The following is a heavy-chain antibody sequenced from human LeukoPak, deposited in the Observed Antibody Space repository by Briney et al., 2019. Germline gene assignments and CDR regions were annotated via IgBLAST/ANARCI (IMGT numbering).Heavy chain of an antibody. CDR2: ISYDGSNK. Sequence: GGSLRLSCAASGFTFSSYAMHWVRQAPGKGLEWVAVISYDGSNKYYADSVKGRFTISRDNSKNTLYLQMDSLRAEDTAVYFCASGKYRYGDNWFDPWGQGTLVTVSS. D-gene: IGHD5-18*01. V-gene: IGHV3-30*04. CDR1: GFTFSSYA. J-gene: IGHJ5*02. CDR3: ASGKYRYGDNWFDP.